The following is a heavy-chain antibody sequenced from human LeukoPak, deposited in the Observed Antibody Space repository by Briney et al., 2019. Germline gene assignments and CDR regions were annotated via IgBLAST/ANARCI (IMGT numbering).Heavy chain of an antibody. CDR2: MWYDGSNK. Sequence: GGSLRLSCAASGFTFSSYGMHWVRQAPGKGLEWVAVMWYDGSNKYYANSVKGRFTISRDNSKNTLYPQMNSLRAEDTAVYYCANGDYYDSSGYYPFDYWGQGILVTVSS. J-gene: IGHJ4*02. D-gene: IGHD3-22*01. CDR3: ANGDYYDSSGYYPFDY. CDR1: GFTFSSYG. V-gene: IGHV3-33*06.